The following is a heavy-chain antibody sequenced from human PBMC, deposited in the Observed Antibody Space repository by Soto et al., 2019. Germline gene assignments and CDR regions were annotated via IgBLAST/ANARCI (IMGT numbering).Heavy chain of an antibody. Sequence: PSETLSLTCAVSGGSISSSNWWSWVRQPPGKGLEWIGEIYHSGSTNYNPSLKSRVTISVDKSKNQFSLKLSSVTAADTAVYYCASFQYCSSTSCLDYWGHGTLVTVSS. CDR1: GGSISSSNW. V-gene: IGHV4-4*02. D-gene: IGHD2-2*01. CDR3: ASFQYCSSTSCLDY. J-gene: IGHJ4*01. CDR2: IYHSGST.